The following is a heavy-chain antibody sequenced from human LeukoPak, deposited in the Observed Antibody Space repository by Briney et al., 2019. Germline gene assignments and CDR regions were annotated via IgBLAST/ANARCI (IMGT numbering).Heavy chain of an antibody. CDR1: GYTFDDYA. Sequence: PGGPLTLSCTASGYTFDDYAMHGLRQAPGKGLEWVSHISGDGGSTYYADSVKGRFTISRDNSKNSLYVQMNSLRTEGTALYYCVKERNCYDSSGRFDYWGQGTLVTVSS. J-gene: IGHJ4*02. D-gene: IGHD3-22*01. V-gene: IGHV3-43*02. CDR3: VKERNCYDSSGRFDY. CDR2: ISGDGGST.